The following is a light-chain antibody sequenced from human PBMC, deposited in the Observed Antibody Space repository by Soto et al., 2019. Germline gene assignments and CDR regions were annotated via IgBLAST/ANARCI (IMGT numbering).Light chain of an antibody. Sequence: EIVLTQSPGTPSLSPGEGATLSCRASQSVSSSQLAWYQQKPGQAPRLLIFGASSRAAGIPDRFSGSGSGTDFTLTISRLEPEDFAVYYCQQYAGSPPWTFGQGTKVEMK. CDR2: GAS. CDR1: QSVSSSQ. V-gene: IGKV3-20*01. CDR3: QQYAGSPPWT. J-gene: IGKJ1*01.